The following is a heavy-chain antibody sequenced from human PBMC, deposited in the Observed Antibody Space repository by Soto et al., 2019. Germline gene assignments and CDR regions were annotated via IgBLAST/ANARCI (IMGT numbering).Heavy chain of an antibody. V-gene: IGHV3-48*01. CDR2: IMSGSSTT. CDR3: ARARPWGSSSSYDYYYYFMDV. D-gene: IGHD6-6*01. Sequence: EVQLVESGGGLVQPGGSLRLSCAASGFTFSSHNMIWVRQAPGKGLEWVSSIMSGSSTTYYADSVKGRFTISRDDAKNSLYLQASSLRAEDTAVYFCARARPWGSSSSYDYYYYFMDVWGKGTTVTVSS. CDR1: GFTFSSHN. J-gene: IGHJ6*03.